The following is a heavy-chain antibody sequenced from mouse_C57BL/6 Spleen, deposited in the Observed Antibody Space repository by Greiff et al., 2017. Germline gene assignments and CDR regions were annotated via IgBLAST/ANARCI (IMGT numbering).Heavy chain of an antibody. D-gene: IGHD1-1*01. V-gene: IGHV1-5*01. J-gene: IGHJ4*01. CDR2: IYPGNSDT. CDR3: TGATTVVAHYYAMDY. Sequence: VQLKESGTVLARPGASVKMSCKTSGYTFTSYWMHWVKQRPGQGLEWIGAIYPGNSDTSYNQKFKGKAKLTAVTSASTAYMELSSLTNEDSAVYYCTGATTVVAHYYAMDYWGQGTSVTVSS. CDR1: GYTFTSYW.